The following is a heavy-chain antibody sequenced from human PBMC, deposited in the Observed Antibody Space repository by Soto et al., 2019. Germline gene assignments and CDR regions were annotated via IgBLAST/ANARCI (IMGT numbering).Heavy chain of an antibody. J-gene: IGHJ4*02. CDR1: GGTFSSYS. Sequence: GASVKVSCKASGGTFSSYSISWVQQAPGQGLEWMGGIIPIFGTANYAQKFQGGVTITADESTSTAYMELSSLRSEDTAVYYCAREPWSGSYYTVFDYWGQGTRVTVSS. CDR3: AREPWSGSYYTVFDY. V-gene: IGHV1-69*13. CDR2: IIPIFGTA. D-gene: IGHD1-26*01.